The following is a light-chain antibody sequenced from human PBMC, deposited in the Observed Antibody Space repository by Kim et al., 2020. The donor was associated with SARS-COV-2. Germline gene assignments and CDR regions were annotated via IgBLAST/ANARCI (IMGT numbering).Light chain of an antibody. J-gene: IGLJ1*01. CDR3: AAWDDSLNVYV. Sequence: GPRVTLSSSGRRCNMGSKAVKWEQHLPGTAPKLLIYNSNQGPSGVPDRFSGSKSGTSAFLAISGLESEDESDYYCAAWDDSLNVYVFGTGTKVTVL. CDR2: NSN. V-gene: IGLV1-44*01. CDR1: RCNMGSKA.